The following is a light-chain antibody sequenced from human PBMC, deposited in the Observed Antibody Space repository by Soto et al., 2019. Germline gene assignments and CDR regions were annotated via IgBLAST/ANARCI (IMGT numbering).Light chain of an antibody. CDR1: SSDVGGYNF. V-gene: IGLV2-11*01. Sequence: QSALTQPRSVSGSPGQSVTISCTGTSSDVGGYNFVSWYQHHPGKAPKVLIYDVSKRPSGVPDRFSGSKSGNTASLTISGLQAEDEADYHCCSYAGTHTYVVFGGGTKVTV. J-gene: IGLJ2*01. CDR2: DVS. CDR3: CSYAGTHTYVV.